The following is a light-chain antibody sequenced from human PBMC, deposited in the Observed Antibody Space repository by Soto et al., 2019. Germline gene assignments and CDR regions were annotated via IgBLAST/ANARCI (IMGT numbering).Light chain of an antibody. Sequence: QAVVTQPPSASGTPGQRVTISCSGSSSNIGVNYVYWYQQLPGTAPKLLIYTNNERPSGVPDRVSGSKSGTSASLAISGLRSEDEADYHWATWDDSLSGVVFGGGTKLTVL. J-gene: IGLJ2*01. CDR3: ATWDDSLSGVV. CDR2: TNN. CDR1: SSNIGVNY. V-gene: IGLV1-47*01.